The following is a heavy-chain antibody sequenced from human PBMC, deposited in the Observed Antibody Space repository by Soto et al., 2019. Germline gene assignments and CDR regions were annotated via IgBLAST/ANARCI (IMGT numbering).Heavy chain of an antibody. Sequence: SETLSLTCTVSGGSISSYYWSWIRQPPGKGLEWIGYIYYSGSTNYNPSLKSRVTISVDTSKNQFSLKLSSVTAADTAVYYCAGRFCSGGSCYDGWFDPRGQRTPVTVSS. CDR3: AGRFCSGGSCYDGWFDP. D-gene: IGHD2-15*01. CDR2: IYYSGST. CDR1: GGSISSYY. V-gene: IGHV4-59*08. J-gene: IGHJ5*02.